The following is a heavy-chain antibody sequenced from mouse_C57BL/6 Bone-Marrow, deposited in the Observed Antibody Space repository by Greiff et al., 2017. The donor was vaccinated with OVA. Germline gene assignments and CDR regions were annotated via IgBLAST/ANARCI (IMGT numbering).Heavy chain of an antibody. Sequence: QVQLQQPGAELVRPGSSVKLSCKASGYTFTSYWMDWVKQRPGQGLEWIGNIYPSDSETHYNQKFKDKATLTVDKSSSTAYMQLSSLTSEDSAVYYCARGKDSSGYGPYYYAMDYWGQGTSVTVSS. D-gene: IGHD3-2*02. J-gene: IGHJ4*01. V-gene: IGHV1-61*01. CDR1: GYTFTSYW. CDR3: ARGKDSSGYGPYYYAMDY. CDR2: IYPSDSET.